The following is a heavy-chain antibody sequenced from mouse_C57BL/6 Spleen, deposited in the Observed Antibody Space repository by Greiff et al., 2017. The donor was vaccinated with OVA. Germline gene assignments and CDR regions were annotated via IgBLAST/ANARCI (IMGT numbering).Heavy chain of an antibody. Sequence: QVQLQQPGTELVKPGASVKLSFKASGYTFTSYWMHWVKQRPGQGLEWIGNINPSNGGTNYNEKFKSKATLTVDKSSSTAYMQLSSLTSEVSAVYYCARGTAQAHYFDYWGQGTTLTVSS. CDR1: GYTFTSYW. CDR3: ARGTAQAHYFDY. J-gene: IGHJ2*01. V-gene: IGHV1-53*01. D-gene: IGHD3-1*01. CDR2: INPSNGGT.